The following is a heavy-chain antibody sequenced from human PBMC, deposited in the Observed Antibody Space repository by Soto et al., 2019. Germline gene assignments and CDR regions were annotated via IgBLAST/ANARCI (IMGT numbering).Heavy chain of an antibody. V-gene: IGHV4-34*01. CDR2: INNSGST. Sequence: PSETLSLTCAVYGGSFSGYYWSWIRQPPGKGLEWIGEINNSGSTNYNPSLKSRVTISVDTSKNQFSLKLSSVTAADTGVYYCVTIRRYYGSGSYYNTRDMDVWGKGTTVTVSS. D-gene: IGHD3-10*01. J-gene: IGHJ6*03. CDR3: VTIRRYYGSGSYYNTRDMDV. CDR1: GGSFSGYY.